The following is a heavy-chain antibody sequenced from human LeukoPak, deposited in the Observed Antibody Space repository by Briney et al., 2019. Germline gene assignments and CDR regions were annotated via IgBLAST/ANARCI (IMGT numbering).Heavy chain of an antibody. D-gene: IGHD6-13*01. CDR1: GYTFTSYG. CDR2: ISPDNGDT. CDR3: ARDRGIAAADTFDP. Sequence: ASVKVSCKASGYTFTSYGLSWVRQAPGQGLEWMGWISPDNGDTNYAQKFQGRVTMTTDTSTRTAYMELRSLRSDDTAVYYCARDRGIAAADTFDPWGQGTLVTVPS. J-gene: IGHJ5*02. V-gene: IGHV1-18*01.